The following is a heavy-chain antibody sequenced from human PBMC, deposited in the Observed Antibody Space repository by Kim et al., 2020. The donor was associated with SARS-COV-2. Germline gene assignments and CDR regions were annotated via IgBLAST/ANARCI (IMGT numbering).Heavy chain of an antibody. V-gene: IGHV1-18*04. Sequence: ASVNVSCKTSGYTFTSYGISWVRQAPGQGLEWMGWISPFNGNTNFAQNLQGRVTMTTDTSTSTAYMELRSLRSDDTAVYYCARDGEYSSASTFYYSYYGMDVWGQGTTVTVSS. D-gene: IGHD6-19*01. J-gene: IGHJ6*02. CDR2: ISPFNGNT. CDR1: GYTFTSYG. CDR3: ARDGEYSSASTFYYSYYGMDV.